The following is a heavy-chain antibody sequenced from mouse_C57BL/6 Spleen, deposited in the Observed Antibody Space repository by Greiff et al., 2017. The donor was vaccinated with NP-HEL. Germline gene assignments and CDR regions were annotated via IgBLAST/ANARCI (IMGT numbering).Heavy chain of an antibody. CDR3: ARHGRNDWYFDV. J-gene: IGHJ1*03. CDR1: GFTFSSYG. Sequence: VQLKESGGDLVKPGGSLKLSCAASGFTFSSYGMSWVRQTPDKRLEWVATISSGGSYTYYPDSVKGRFTISRDNAKNTLYLQMSSLKSEDTAMYYCARHGRNDWYFDVWGTGTTVTVSS. V-gene: IGHV5-6*01. CDR2: ISSGGSYT.